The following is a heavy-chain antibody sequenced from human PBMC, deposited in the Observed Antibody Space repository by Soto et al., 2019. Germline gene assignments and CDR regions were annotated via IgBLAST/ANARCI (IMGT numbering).Heavy chain of an antibody. Sequence: PSETLSLTCTVSGGSISSGDYYWSWIRQPPGKGLEWIGYIYYSGSTYYNPSLKSRVTISVDTSKNQFSLKLSSVTAADTAVYYCARYPPPYDSSGNWFDPWGQGTLVTVSS. CDR2: IYYSGST. J-gene: IGHJ5*02. CDR1: GGSISSGDYY. V-gene: IGHV4-30-4*01. D-gene: IGHD3-22*01. CDR3: ARYPPPYDSSGNWFDP.